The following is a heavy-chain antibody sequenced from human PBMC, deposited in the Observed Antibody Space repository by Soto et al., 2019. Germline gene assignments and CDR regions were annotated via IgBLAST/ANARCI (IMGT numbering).Heavy chain of an antibody. D-gene: IGHD3-3*01. V-gene: IGHV3-23*01. CDR3: AKAHDFWSGYPPDPKYYFDY. CDR2: ISGSGGST. Sequence: PGGSLRLSCAASGFTFSSYAMSWVRQAPGKGLEWVSAISGSGGSTYYADSVKGRFTISRDNSKNTLYLQMNSLRAEDTAVYYCAKAHDFWSGYPPDPKYYFDYWGQGTLVTVPS. CDR1: GFTFSSYA. J-gene: IGHJ4*02.